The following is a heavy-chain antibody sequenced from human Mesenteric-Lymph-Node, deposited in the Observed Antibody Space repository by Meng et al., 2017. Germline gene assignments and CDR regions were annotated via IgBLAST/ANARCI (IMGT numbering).Heavy chain of an antibody. J-gene: IGHJ4*02. CDR1: GYTFTSYY. V-gene: IGHV1-46*01. D-gene: IGHD2-2*01. CDR3: ARGLRMYQLLWGKYYFDY. CDR2: INPSGGST. Sequence: ASVKVSCKASGYTFTSYYMHWVRQAPGQGLEWMGIINPSGGSTSYAQKFQGRVTMTRDTSTSTVYMELSSLRSEDTAVYYCARGLRMYQLLWGKYYFDYWGQGTLVTVSS.